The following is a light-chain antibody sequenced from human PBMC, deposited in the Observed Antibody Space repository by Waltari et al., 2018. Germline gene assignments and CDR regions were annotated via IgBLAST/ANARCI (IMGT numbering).Light chain of an antibody. V-gene: IGLV1-40*01. CDR3: QSYDSLSALYV. CDR1: RSNMGAAYA. CDR2: DNI. Sequence: QSVLTQPPSLSGAPGHRVTISCIGSRSNMGAAYAVPWYQQLPGTAPKLLIYDNIIRPSGVPDRFSASKSGTSASLAISGLQAEDEADYYCQSYDSLSALYVFGTGTKVSVL. J-gene: IGLJ1*01.